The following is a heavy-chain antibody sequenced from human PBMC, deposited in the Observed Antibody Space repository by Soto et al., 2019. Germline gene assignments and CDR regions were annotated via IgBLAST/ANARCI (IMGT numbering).Heavy chain of an antibody. CDR2: MNPNSGNT. D-gene: IGHD2-8*01. V-gene: IGHV1-8*01. CDR3: ARTLELIVHPGVDP. CDR1: GYTFTSYD. J-gene: IGHJ5*02. Sequence: QVQLVQSGAEVKKPGASVKVSCKASGYTFTSYDINWVRQATGQGLEWMGWMNPNSGNTGYAQKLQGRVTMTRNTSISTAYMELSSLRAEDTAVYYCARTLELIVHPGVDPWGQGTLVTVSS.